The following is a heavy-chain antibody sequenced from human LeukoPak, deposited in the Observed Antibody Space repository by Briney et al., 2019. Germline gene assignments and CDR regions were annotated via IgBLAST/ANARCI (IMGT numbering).Heavy chain of an antibody. Sequence: SQTLSLTCTVSGGSISSGGYYWSWNRQHPGKGLEWIGYIYYSGSTYYNPSLKSRVTISVDTSKNQFSLKLSSVTAADTAVYYCARSYDSSGYSTNWFDPWGQGTLVTVSS. CDR1: GGSISSGGYY. D-gene: IGHD3-22*01. CDR2: IYYSGST. CDR3: ARSYDSSGYSTNWFDP. V-gene: IGHV4-31*03. J-gene: IGHJ5*02.